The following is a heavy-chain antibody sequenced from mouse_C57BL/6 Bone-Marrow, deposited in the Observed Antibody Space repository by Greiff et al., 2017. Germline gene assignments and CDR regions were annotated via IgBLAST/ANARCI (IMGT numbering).Heavy chain of an antibody. V-gene: IGHV1-72*01. CDR2: IDPNSGGT. D-gene: IGHD4-1*01. J-gene: IGHJ4*01. Sequence: QVQLQQPGAELVKPGASVKLSCKASGYTFTSYWLHWVKQRPGRGLEWIGRIDPNSGGTQSNEKFKSKAPLTVDKPASTAYMQLSSLTSEDSAVYYCARKGLANWEAMDYWGQGTSVTVSA. CDR3: ARKGLANWEAMDY. CDR1: GYTFTSYW.